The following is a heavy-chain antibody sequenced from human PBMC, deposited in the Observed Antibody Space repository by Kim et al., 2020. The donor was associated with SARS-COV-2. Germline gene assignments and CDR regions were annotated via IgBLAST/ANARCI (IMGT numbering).Heavy chain of an antibody. J-gene: IGHJ4*02. Sequence: SETLSLTCAVYGGSFSGYYWSWIRQPPGKGLEWIGEINHSGSTNYNPSLKSRVTISVDTSKNQFSLKLSSVTAADTAVYYCARLRLWVNIVLVVYARHYYFDYWGQGTLVTVSS. V-gene: IGHV4-34*01. D-gene: IGHD2-8*02. CDR1: GGSFSGYY. CDR2: INHSGST. CDR3: ARLRLWVNIVLVVYARHYYFDY.